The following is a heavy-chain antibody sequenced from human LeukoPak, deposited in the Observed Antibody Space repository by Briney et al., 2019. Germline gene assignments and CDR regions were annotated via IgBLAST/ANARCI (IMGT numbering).Heavy chain of an antibody. D-gene: IGHD6-13*01. V-gene: IGHV4-34*01. CDR2: INHSGST. Sequence: PSETLSLTCAVYGGSLSTYYWSWIRQPPGKGLEWIGEINHSGSTNYNPSLKSRVTISVDTSKNQFSLKLSSVTAADTAVYYCARVRAAAGTHWFDPWGQGTLVTVSS. J-gene: IGHJ5*02. CDR3: ARVRAAAGTHWFDP. CDR1: GGSLSTYY.